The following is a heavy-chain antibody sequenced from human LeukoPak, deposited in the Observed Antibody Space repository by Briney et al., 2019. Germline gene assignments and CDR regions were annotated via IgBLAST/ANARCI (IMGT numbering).Heavy chain of an antibody. CDR3: AKVPFERVRFLEWFPFYYYYGMDV. V-gene: IGHV3-53*01. CDR1: GFTVSTNY. D-gene: IGHD3-3*01. J-gene: IGHJ6*02. Sequence: GGSLRLSCAASGFTVSTNYVSWVRQAPGKGPEWVSLIHGGGGTYYADSVKGRFTISRDNSKNTLYLQMNSLRAEDTAVYYCAKVPFERVRFLEWFPFYYYYGMDVWGQGTTVTVSS. CDR2: IHGGGGT.